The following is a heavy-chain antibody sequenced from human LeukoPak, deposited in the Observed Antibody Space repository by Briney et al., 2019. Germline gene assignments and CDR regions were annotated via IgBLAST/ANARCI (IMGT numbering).Heavy chain of an antibody. Sequence: ETLSLTCSVSGVSISAYYWSWIRQPAGKGLEWIGRIYPGESIYASENTNYNPSLKSRVSMSGDTSKNQVSLKLRSVTAADTAVYYCARDPTTVTTIFDSWGQGTLVTVSS. CDR3: ARDPTTVTTIFDS. D-gene: IGHD4-17*01. V-gene: IGHV4-4*07. CDR2: IYPGESIYASENT. CDR1: GVSISAYY. J-gene: IGHJ4*02.